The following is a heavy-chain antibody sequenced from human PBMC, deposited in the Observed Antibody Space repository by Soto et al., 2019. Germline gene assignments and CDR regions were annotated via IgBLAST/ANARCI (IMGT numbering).Heavy chain of an antibody. D-gene: IGHD1-1*01. Sequence: GGSLRLSCAASGFTFSSYWMHWVRQAPGKGLVWVSRINSDGSSTSYADSVKGRFTISRDNAKNTLYLQMNSLRAEDTAVYYCARVEKNYYGMDVWGQGTTVTVSS. V-gene: IGHV3-74*01. CDR2: INSDGSST. CDR1: GFTFSSYW. CDR3: ARVEKNYYGMDV. J-gene: IGHJ6*02.